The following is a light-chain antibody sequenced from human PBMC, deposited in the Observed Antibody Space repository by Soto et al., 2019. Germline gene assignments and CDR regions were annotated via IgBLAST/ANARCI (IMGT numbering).Light chain of an antibody. CDR3: VQPNTYALS. V-gene: IGKV1-17*01. CDR1: QSISSY. CDR2: AAC. Sequence: QITRAPSGRSASLGGGVCSACVASQSISSYLNWYQQTKGKDDKLLIYAACSLQSGVPSRFSGRGSATDSTITLSSSQHQDCAPYYCVQPNTYALSFGGGTKVDIK. J-gene: IGKJ4*01.